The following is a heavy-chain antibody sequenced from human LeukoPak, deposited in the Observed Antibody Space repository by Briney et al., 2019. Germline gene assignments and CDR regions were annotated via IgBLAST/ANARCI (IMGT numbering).Heavy chain of an antibody. CDR1: GFTFSNYA. J-gene: IGHJ4*02. Sequence: AGGSLRLSCAASGFTFSNYAMHWVRQAPGKGLEWVAVISYDGSNKYYGDSVKGRFTISRDNSKNTLYLQMNSLRAEDTAKYYCARDFYDSNSYYCGYWGQGALVTVSS. V-gene: IGHV3-30*04. D-gene: IGHD3-22*01. CDR3: ARDFYDSNSYYCGY. CDR2: ISYDGSNK.